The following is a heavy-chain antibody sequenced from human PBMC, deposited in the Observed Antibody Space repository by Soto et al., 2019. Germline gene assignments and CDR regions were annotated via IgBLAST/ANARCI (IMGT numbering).Heavy chain of an antibody. V-gene: IGHV1-46*03. D-gene: IGHD2-2*01. CDR3: ARDGGGVVVPADYYYYYYMDV. CDR2: INPSGGST. J-gene: IGHJ6*03. CDR1: GYTFTSYY. Sequence: ASVKVSCKASGYTFTSYYMHWVRQAPGQGLEWMGIINPSGGSTSYAQKFQGRVTMTRDTSTSTVYMELSSLRSEDTAVYYCARDGGGVVVPADYYYYYYMDVWGKGTTVTVSS.